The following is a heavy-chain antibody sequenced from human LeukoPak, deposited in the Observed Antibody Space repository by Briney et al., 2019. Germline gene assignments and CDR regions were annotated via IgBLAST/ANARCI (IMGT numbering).Heavy chain of an antibody. CDR2: ISTSSSCI. J-gene: IGHJ4*02. Sequence: GGSLRLSCAASGFTFSSYNMNWVRQAPGKGLEWVSSISTSSSCIYYADSVKGRFTISRDNAKNSLYLQMNSLRAEDTAVYYCARHLSGITGYTYGRGIDYWGQGTLVTVSS. D-gene: IGHD5-18*01. CDR1: GFTFSSYN. V-gene: IGHV3-21*01. CDR3: ARHLSGITGYTYGRGIDY.